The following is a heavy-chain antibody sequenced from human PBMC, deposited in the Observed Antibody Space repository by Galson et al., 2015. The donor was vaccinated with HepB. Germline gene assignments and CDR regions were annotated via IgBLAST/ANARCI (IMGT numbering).Heavy chain of an antibody. CDR2: ISAYDSST. D-gene: IGHD2-15*01. CDR1: GYTFSSYS. CDR3: ARGALVAAVNANLNNWFDP. J-gene: IGHJ5*02. Sequence: SVKVSCKASGYTFSSYSIAWVRQAPGQGLEWMGWISAYDSSTSYAQKLQGRVTMTTETSTTTAYMELRSLRSDDTAVYYCARGALVAAVNANLNNWFDPWGQGTLVTVSS. V-gene: IGHV1-18*01.